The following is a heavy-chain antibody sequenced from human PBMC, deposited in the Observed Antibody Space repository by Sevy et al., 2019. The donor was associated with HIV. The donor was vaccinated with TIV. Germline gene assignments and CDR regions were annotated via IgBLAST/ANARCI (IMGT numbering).Heavy chain of an antibody. J-gene: IGHJ5*02. CDR3: AGQSLGWYNWFDP. Sequence: ASVKVSCKASGYNFYIHWVRQAPGQGLEWMGRVTPNSGATTYAQRFQGRVAMTMDTSISTAYMELSGLKSDDTAIYYCAGQSLGWYNWFDPWGQGTLVTDSS. CDR1: GYNFY. CDR2: VTPNSGAT. V-gene: IGHV1-2*06. D-gene: IGHD6-19*01.